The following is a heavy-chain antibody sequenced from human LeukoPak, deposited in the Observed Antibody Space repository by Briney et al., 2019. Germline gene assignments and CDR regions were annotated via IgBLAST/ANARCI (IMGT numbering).Heavy chain of an antibody. D-gene: IGHD5-24*01. CDR3: ATGPPFRWLQFRTYYFDY. V-gene: IGHV5-51*01. CDR1: GYSVTSYW. J-gene: IGHJ4*02. CDR2: IYPGDSDT. Sequence: GESLKISCKGSGYSVTSYWIGWVRQMPGKGLEWMGIIYPGDSDTRYSPSFQGQVTISADKSISTAYLQWSSLKASDTAMYYCATGPPFRWLQFRTYYFDYWGQGTLVTVSS.